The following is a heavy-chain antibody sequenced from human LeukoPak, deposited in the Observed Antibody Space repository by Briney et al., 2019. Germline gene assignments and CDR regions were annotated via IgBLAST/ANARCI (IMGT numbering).Heavy chain of an antibody. J-gene: IGHJ6*03. Sequence: PGRSLRHSCTASGFMFSRLGMQWVRQAPGEGLEWVAMIWHDGSVEEYADSVKGRFTISRDNSQNTLYLQMNSLRDDDTAVYYCAKEGDQFRGYLDAWGKGTTVTVSS. V-gene: IGHV3-33*06. CDR1: GFMFSRLG. D-gene: IGHD3-16*01. CDR3: AKEGDQFRGYLDA. CDR2: IWHDGSVE.